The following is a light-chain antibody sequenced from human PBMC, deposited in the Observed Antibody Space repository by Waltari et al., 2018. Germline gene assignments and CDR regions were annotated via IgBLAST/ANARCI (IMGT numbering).Light chain of an antibody. CDR1: SSDVGGYNY. V-gene: IGLV2-14*03. Sequence: QSALTQSASVSGSPGPSITISCTGTSSDVGGYNYVSWYQQHPGKAPKLMIYDVSNRPSGVSNRFSGSKSGTTASLTISGLQAEDEADYYCSSYTSSSTLVVFGGGTKLTVL. CDR2: DVS. J-gene: IGLJ2*01. CDR3: SSYTSSSTLVV.